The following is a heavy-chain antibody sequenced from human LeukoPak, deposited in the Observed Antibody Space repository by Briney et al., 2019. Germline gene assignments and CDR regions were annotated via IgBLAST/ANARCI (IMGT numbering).Heavy chain of an antibody. D-gene: IGHD5-18*01. Sequence: SVKVSCKASGGTFSSYAISWVRQAPGQGLEWMGGIIPIFGTANYAQKFQGRVTITTDESKSTAYMELSSLRSEDTAVYYCATPDRGYSYGYGFDYWGQGTLVTVSS. V-gene: IGHV1-69*05. CDR2: IIPIFGTA. J-gene: IGHJ4*02. CDR3: ATPDRGYSYGYGFDY. CDR1: GGTFSSYA.